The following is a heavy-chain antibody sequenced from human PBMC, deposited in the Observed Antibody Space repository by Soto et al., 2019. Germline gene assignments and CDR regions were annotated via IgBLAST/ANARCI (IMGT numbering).Heavy chain of an antibody. Sequence: VASVKVSCKASGYTSTGHYIHWVRQAPEQGPEWMGEIGPESGATRYAQKFQGRVTMTRDTSITTVYMELKDLSPDDTAVYYCGRGRSGQIVVFYWGQGTPVTVSS. CDR3: GRGRSGQIVVFY. CDR1: GYTSTGHY. D-gene: IGHD1-26*01. V-gene: IGHV1-2*02. CDR2: IGPESGAT. J-gene: IGHJ4*02.